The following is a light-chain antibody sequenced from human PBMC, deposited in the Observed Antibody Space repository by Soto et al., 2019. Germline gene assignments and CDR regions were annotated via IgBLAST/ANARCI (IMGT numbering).Light chain of an antibody. CDR2: SND. Sequence: QPVLTQPPSASGTPGQRVTISCSGSSSNIGSNKVNWYQQLPGAAPKLLIYSNDQRPSGVPDRFSASKSGTSASLAISGLQSEDEADYYCAAWDGGLYGGVFGTGTKLTVL. V-gene: IGLV1-44*01. J-gene: IGLJ1*01. CDR1: SSNIGSNK. CDR3: AAWDGGLYGGV.